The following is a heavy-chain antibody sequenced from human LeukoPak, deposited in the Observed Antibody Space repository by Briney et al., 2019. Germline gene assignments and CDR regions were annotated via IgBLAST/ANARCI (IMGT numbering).Heavy chain of an antibody. CDR1: GFTFNNYA. CDR3: ASRHCSGENCYAGPLDF. Sequence: GGSLRLSCAASGFTFNNYAMGWVRQAPGKGLEWVSTISGSGGSTYYADSVKGRFTISSDVSKNTLYLQMNNLRGEDTAVYYCASRHCSGENCYAGPLDFWGQGIQVTVSS. D-gene: IGHD2-8*02. CDR2: ISGSGGST. J-gene: IGHJ4*02. V-gene: IGHV3-23*01.